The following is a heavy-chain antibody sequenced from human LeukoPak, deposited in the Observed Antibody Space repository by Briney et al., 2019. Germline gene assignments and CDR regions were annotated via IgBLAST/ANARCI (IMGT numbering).Heavy chain of an antibody. CDR2: ISAYNGST. Sequence: ASVKVSCKASGYTFTSYGISWVRQAPGQGLEWMGWISAYNGSTNYAQKLQGRVTMTTDTSTSTAYLELRSLRSDDTAVYYCARGLDDILTGSEDAFDIWGQETLVTVSS. J-gene: IGHJ3*02. V-gene: IGHV1-18*04. CDR1: GYTFTSYG. D-gene: IGHD3-9*01. CDR3: ARGLDDILTGSEDAFDI.